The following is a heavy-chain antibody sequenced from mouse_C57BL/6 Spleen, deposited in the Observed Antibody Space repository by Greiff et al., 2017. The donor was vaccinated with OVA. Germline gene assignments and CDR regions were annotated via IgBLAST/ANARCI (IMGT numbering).Heavy chain of an antibody. Sequence: QVQLQQSGPELVKPGASVKISCKASGYAFSSSWMNWVKQRPGKGLEWIGRIYPGDGDTNYNGKFKGKATLTADKSSSTAYMQLSSLTSEDSAVYFCARDYYGYDALFAYWGQGTLVTVSA. CDR1: GYAFSSSW. CDR3: ARDYYGYDALFAY. D-gene: IGHD2-2*01. CDR2: IYPGDGDT. V-gene: IGHV1-82*01. J-gene: IGHJ3*01.